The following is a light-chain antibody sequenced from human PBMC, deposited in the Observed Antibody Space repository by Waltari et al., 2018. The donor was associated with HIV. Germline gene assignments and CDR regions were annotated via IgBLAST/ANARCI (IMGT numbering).Light chain of an antibody. CDR1: SNAVGSSNY. CDR2: AVS. J-gene: IGLJ1*01. Sequence: QSALTQPASVSGSPGQSITISCTGTSNAVGSSNYVSWHQQHPGEAPKLIIHAVSDRPSGISNRFSGSKSGNTASLTISGLQTEDEADYYCSSYTSSTTYVFGTGTRVTVL. V-gene: IGLV2-14*03. CDR3: SSYTSSTTYV.